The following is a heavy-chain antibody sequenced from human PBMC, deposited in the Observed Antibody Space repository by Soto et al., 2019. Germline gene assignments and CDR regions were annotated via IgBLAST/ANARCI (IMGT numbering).Heavy chain of an antibody. CDR2: ISWNSGSI. D-gene: IGHD6-6*01. Sequence: EVQLVESGGGLVQPGRSLRLSCAASGFTFDDYAMHWVRQAPGKGLEWVSGISWNSGSIGYADSVKGRFTISRDNAKNSLYLQMKRLRAEDTALYYCAKGPPEKYSCSSYFDYWGQGTLVTVSS. CDR1: GFTFDDYA. CDR3: AKGPPEKYSCSSYFDY. J-gene: IGHJ4*02. V-gene: IGHV3-9*01.